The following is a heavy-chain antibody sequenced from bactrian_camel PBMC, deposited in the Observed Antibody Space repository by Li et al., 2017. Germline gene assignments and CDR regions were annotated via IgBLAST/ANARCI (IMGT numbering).Heavy chain of an antibody. CDR2: ISRDSATT. D-gene: IGHD6*01. Sequence: QLVESGGGSAQAGGSLRLSCAVSGFTFNSGWMYWVRQARGKGLEWVSTISRDSATTCYADSVKGRFTISRDNAKNTVYLQMNSLKPEDTAVYYCVRDVQVYIYGNTWSGYDYWGQGTQVTVS. J-gene: IGHJ4*01. CDR3: VRDVQVYIYGNTWSGYDY. CDR1: GFTFNSGW. V-gene: IGHV3S25*01.